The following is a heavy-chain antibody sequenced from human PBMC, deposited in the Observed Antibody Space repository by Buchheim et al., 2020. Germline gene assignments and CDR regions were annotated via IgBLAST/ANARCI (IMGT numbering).Heavy chain of an antibody. CDR1: GFTFSNYA. D-gene: IGHD6-13*01. CDR3: AKKGKVSRKQQPDYDY. J-gene: IGHJ4*02. V-gene: IGHV3-23*01. Sequence: EVQLLESGGGLVQFGGSLRLSCVASGFTFSNYAMSWVRQAPGKGLEWVSAISGSGGSTYYADSVKGRFTISRDNSKNTLYVQMNSLRAEDTAVYYCAKKGKVSRKQQPDYDYWGQGSL. CDR2: ISGSGGST.